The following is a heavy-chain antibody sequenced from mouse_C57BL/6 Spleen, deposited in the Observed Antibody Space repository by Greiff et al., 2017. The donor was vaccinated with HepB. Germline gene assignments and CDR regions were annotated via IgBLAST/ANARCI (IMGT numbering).Heavy chain of an antibody. J-gene: IGHJ1*03. D-gene: IGHD2-5*01. CDR1: GYTFTDYN. V-gene: IGHV1-22*01. CDR3: PYSNYGYFDV. CDR2: INPNNGGT. Sequence: EVQLQQSGPELVKPGASVKMSCKASGYTFTDYNMHWVKQSHGKSLEWIGYINPNNGGTSYNQKFKGKATLTVNKSSSTAYMELRSLTSEDSAVYYCPYSNYGYFDVWGTGTTVTVSS.